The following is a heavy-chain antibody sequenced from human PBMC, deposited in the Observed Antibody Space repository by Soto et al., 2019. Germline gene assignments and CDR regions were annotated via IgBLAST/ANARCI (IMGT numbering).Heavy chain of an antibody. CDR1: GGSISSYY. Sequence: SETLSLTCTVSGGSISSYYWSWIRQPPGKGLEWIGYIYYSGSTNYNPSLKSRVTISVDTSKNQFSLKLSSVTAADTAVYYCARVIGVYYYGSGTEYYFDYWGQGTLVTVS. V-gene: IGHV4-59*01. CDR2: IYYSGST. J-gene: IGHJ4*02. D-gene: IGHD3-10*01. CDR3: ARVIGVYYYGSGTEYYFDY.